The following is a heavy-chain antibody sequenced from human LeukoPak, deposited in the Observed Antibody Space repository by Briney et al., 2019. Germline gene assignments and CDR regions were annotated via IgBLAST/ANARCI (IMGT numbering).Heavy chain of an antibody. J-gene: IGHJ4*02. V-gene: IGHV3-23*01. CDR3: ARDREETTETTNALDY. CDR2: ISGSGGST. Sequence: GGALILSCAAYGFTFSSYAMSWVRQAPGKGLEWVSAISGSGGSTYYADSVKGRFTISRDNSKNTLYLQMNSLRAEDTAVYYCARDREETTETTNALDYWGQGTLVTVSS. D-gene: IGHD4-17*01. CDR1: GFTFSSYA.